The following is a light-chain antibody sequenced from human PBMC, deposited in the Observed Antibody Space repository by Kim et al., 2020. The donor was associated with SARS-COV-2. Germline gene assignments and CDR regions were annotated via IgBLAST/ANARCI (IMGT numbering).Light chain of an antibody. J-gene: IGLJ1*01. CDR1: NSDIGAFAY. Sequence: QSALTQPPFVSGSPGQSITISCIGTNSDIGAFAYVSWFQQHPGKAPKLLIYDVTERPSGISNRFSGSTSGNTASLTISGLLIEDGVDYSGTSYTTANSRVFGTGTKVTVL. V-gene: IGLV2-14*01. CDR3: TSYTTANSRV. CDR2: DVT.